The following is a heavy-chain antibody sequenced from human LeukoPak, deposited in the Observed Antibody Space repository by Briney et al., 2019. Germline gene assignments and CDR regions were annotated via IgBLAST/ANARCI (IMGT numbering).Heavy chain of an antibody. Sequence: GGSLRLSCAASGFTFSSYSMNWVRQAPGKGLEWVSYISSSSSTIYYADSVKGRFTISRDNAKNSLYLQMNSLRAEDTAVYYCARVVSRYDSSPRVLNWFDPWGQGTLVTVSS. V-gene: IGHV3-48*04. J-gene: IGHJ5*02. CDR3: ARVVSRYDSSPRVLNWFDP. D-gene: IGHD3-22*01. CDR2: ISSSSSTI. CDR1: GFTFSSYS.